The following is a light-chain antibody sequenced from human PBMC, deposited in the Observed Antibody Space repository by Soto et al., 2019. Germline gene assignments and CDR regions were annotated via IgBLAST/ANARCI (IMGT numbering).Light chain of an antibody. V-gene: IGLV1-47*01. J-gene: IGLJ3*02. CDR3: AVRDASLSGHWV. Sequence: QSVLTQPPSASGTPGQRVTISCSGSSSNIGSNYVSWYQHLPGAAPKLLIYRSDQRPSGVPDRVSGSKSGTSASRAISGLRSEDEADDFCAVRDASLSGHWVFGGGTKLTVL. CDR2: RSD. CDR1: SSNIGSNY.